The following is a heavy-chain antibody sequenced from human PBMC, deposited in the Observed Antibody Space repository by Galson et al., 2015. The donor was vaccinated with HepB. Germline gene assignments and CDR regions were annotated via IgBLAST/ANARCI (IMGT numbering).Heavy chain of an antibody. CDR3: AKGGYYDFWSAYDS. Sequence: KGLEWVAVISYDGTSKYYADSVEGRFTISRDNSKNTLYLQMNSLRPEDTAIYYCAKGGYYDFWSAYDSWGQGALVTVSS. CDR2: ISYDGTSK. V-gene: IGHV3-30*18. D-gene: IGHD3-3*01. J-gene: IGHJ4*02.